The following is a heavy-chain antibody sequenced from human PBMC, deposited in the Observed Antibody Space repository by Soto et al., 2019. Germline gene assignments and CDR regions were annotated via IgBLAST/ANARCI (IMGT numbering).Heavy chain of an antibody. CDR2: IGSRTSDI. D-gene: IGHD3-22*01. J-gene: IGHJ3*02. CDR3: VRDYYDISGYPNTFDM. Sequence: PGGSLRLSCAASGFTLSRHTMNWVRQAPGKGLEWVSFIGSRTSDIYYADSVKGRFTISRDNAKNSLYLDLTRLRAEDTAVYFCVRDYYDISGYPNTFDMWGQGTMVTVSS. CDR1: GFTLSRHT. V-gene: IGHV3-21*01.